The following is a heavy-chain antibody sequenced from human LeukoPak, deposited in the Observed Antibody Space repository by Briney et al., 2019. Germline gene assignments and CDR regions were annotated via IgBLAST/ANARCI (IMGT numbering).Heavy chain of an antibody. CDR2: IIPIFGTA. CDR3: ARGSGTYYDFWSGYNYLDY. CDR1: GGTFSSYA. Sequence: SVKVSCKASGGTFSSYAISWVRQAPGQGLEWMGGIIPIFGTANYAQKFQGRVTITADESTSTAYMELSSLRSEDTAVYYCARGSGTYYDFWSGYNYLDYWGQGTLVTVSS. J-gene: IGHJ4*02. V-gene: IGHV1-69*01. D-gene: IGHD3-3*01.